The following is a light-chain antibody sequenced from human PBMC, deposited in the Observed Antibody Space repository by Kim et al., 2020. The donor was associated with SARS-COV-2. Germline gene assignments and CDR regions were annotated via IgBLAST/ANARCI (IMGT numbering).Light chain of an antibody. J-gene: IGLJ3*02. CDR3: QSYDSSLSGNWV. Sequence: VTIPCTGSSSNIGAGYEVHWYQQLPGTAPKLLIYGNSNRPSGVPDRFSGSKSGTSASLAITGLQAEDEADYYCQSYDSSLSGNWVFGGGTQLTVL. CDR1: SSNIGAGYE. V-gene: IGLV1-40*01. CDR2: GNS.